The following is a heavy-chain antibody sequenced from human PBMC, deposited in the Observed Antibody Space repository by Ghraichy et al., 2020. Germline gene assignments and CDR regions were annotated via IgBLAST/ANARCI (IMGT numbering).Heavy chain of an antibody. D-gene: IGHD3-3*01. CDR3: AKIQEDFYRAFDI. Sequence: GSLRLSCSASGFTFSNYAMSWVRQAPGKGLEWVSTMTNSGDNTYYADSVKGRFTISRDNSKNTLYLQMNSLRVEDTAVYYCAKIQEDFYRAFDIWGQGTMVTVSS. CDR1: GFTFSNYA. J-gene: IGHJ3*02. CDR2: MTNSGDNT. V-gene: IGHV3-23*01.